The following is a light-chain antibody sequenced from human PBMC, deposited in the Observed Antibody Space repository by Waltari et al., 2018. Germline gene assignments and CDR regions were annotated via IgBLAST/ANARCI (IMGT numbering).Light chain of an antibody. J-gene: IGKJ5*01. CDR2: WAS. CDR1: QSVLYSSNNKDY. Sequence: DFVMTQSPDSLAVSLGERATLNCKSSQSVLYSSNNKDYLAWYQHKVGQPPKLLIYWASTRESGVPDRFSGSGSGTDFTLTISTLQAEDVAVYYCQQYHSAPTFGQGTRLEIK. V-gene: IGKV4-1*01. CDR3: QQYHSAPT.